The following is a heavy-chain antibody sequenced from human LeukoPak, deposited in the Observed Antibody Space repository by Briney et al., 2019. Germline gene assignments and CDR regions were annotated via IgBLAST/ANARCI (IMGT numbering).Heavy chain of an antibody. J-gene: IGHJ4*02. D-gene: IGHD3-16*01. CDR1: GGSISRNY. CDR2: IYYSETT. Sequence: SETLSLTCTVSGGSISRNYWNWIRQPPGKGLEWIGNIYYSETTNYNPSLKSRVSISVDTSKNLLSLKLSSVTAADTAVYYCATTVGSYFDYWSQGTLVTVSS. CDR3: ATTVGSYFDY. V-gene: IGHV4-59*12.